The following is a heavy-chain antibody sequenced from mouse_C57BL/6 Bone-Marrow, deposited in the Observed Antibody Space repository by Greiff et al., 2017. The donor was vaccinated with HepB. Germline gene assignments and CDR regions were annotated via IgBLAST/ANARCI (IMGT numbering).Heavy chain of an antibody. CDR3: ASWVWCAY. CDR2: IDPSDSYT. V-gene: IGHV1-50*01. J-gene: IGHJ3*01. Sequence: QVQLQQPGAELVKPGASVKLSCKASGYTFTSYWMQWVKQRPGQGLEWIGEIDPSDSYTNYNQKFKGKATLTVDTSSSTAYMQLSSLTSEDSAVYYGASWVWCAYWGRGTLVTVSA. CDR1: GYTFTSYW.